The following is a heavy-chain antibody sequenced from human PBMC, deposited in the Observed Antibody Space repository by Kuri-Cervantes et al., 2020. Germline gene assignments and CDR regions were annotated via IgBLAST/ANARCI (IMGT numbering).Heavy chain of an antibody. J-gene: IGHJ6*03. CDR3: ARDSRQQGFDHYYYMDV. CDR1: GGSISSSSYY. Sequence: ESLKISCIVSGGSISSSSYYWAWIRQPPGKGLEWIGTIYYSGSTYYNPSLKSRVTISVDTSKNQFSLKLSSVTPEDTAVYYCARDSRQQGFDHYYYMDVWGKGTTVTVSS. CDR2: IYYSGST. V-gene: IGHV4-39*07. D-gene: IGHD3-9*01.